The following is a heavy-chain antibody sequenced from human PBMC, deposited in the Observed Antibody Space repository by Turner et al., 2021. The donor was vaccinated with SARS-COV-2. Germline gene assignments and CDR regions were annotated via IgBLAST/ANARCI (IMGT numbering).Heavy chain of an antibody. D-gene: IGHD3-3*01. Sequence: QVQLQESGPGLVKPSETLSLTCTVSGCSISSYYWSWIRQPPGKGLEWIGYIYYSGSTNYNPSLKSRVTISVDTSKNQFSLKLSSVTAADTAVYYCARHPLNYDFWSGYYYYGMDVWGQGTTVTVSS. CDR3: ARHPLNYDFWSGYYYYGMDV. CDR1: GCSISSYY. J-gene: IGHJ6*02. CDR2: IYYSGST. V-gene: IGHV4-59*08.